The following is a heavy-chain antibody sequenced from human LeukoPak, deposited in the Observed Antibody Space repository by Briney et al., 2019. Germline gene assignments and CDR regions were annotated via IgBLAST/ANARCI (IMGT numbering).Heavy chain of an antibody. Sequence: ASVKVSCKASGYIFISYGISWVRQAPGQGLEWMGWISVYNGNTNFAQKLKGRVTMTTDTSTSTAYMELRSLRSDDTAVYYCARDKGTAVANGMDVWGQGTTVTVSS. D-gene: IGHD6-19*01. V-gene: IGHV1-18*01. CDR2: ISVYNGNT. CDR1: GYIFISYG. J-gene: IGHJ6*02. CDR3: ARDKGTAVANGMDV.